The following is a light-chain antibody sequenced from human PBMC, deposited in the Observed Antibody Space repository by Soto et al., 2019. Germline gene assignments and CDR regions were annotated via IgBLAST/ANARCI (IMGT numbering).Light chain of an antibody. CDR1: QTVISSS. CDR2: GVF. Sequence: EILLTQSPGTLSLSPGERVTLSCRASQTVISSSLAWYQQKPGQAPRLLIYGVFNRATGIPDRFSGSGSGTDFTLTISRLEPEDFAVYYCQQYGSSLPYSFGQGTKLEIK. J-gene: IGKJ2*03. V-gene: IGKV3-20*01. CDR3: QQYGSSLPYS.